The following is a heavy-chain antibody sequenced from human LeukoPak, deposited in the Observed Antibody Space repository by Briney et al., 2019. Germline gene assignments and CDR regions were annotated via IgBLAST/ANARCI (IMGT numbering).Heavy chain of an antibody. CDR2: ISSSSSYI. CDR3: ARDLKESSRWTLTIDY. V-gene: IGHV3-21*01. D-gene: IGHD6-13*01. J-gene: IGHJ4*02. Sequence: KSGGSLRLSCAASGFTFSSYSMNWVRHAPGKGLEWVSSISSSSSYIYYADSVKGRFTISRDNAKNSLYLKMNSLRAEDRAGYYCARDLKESSRWTLTIDYWGQGHLAPVSA. CDR1: GFTFSSYS.